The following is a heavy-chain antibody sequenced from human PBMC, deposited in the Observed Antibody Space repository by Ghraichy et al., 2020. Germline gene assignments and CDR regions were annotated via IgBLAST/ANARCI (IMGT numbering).Heavy chain of an antibody. CDR1: GASISSGGYY. D-gene: IGHD4-17*01. V-gene: IGHV4-31*03. J-gene: IGHJ4*02. CDR2: IFYSGST. Sequence: SETLSLTCTVSGASISSGGYYWTWIRQHPGKGLEWIGYIFYSGSTYYNPSLKSRVTISVDTSKNQFSLKLSSVTAADTAVYYCARTTVTTHVDDYWGQGTLVTVSS. CDR3: ARTTVTTHVDDY.